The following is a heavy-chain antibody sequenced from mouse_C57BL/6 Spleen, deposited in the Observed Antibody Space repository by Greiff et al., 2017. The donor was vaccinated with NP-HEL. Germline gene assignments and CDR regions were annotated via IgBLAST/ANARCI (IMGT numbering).Heavy chain of an antibody. J-gene: IGHJ3*01. V-gene: IGHV3-1*01. Sequence: EVQRVESGPGMVKPSQSLSLTCTVTGYSITSGYDWHWIRHFPGNKLEWMGYISYSGSTNYNPSLKSRISITHDTSKNHFFLKLNSVTTEDTATYYCARGEQLRLPYWGQGTLVTVSA. CDR3: ARGEQLRLPY. D-gene: IGHD3-2*02. CDR2: ISYSGST. CDR1: GYSITSGYD.